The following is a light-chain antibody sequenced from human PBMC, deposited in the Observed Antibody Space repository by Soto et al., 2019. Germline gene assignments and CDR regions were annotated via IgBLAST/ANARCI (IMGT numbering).Light chain of an antibody. J-gene: IGKJ1*01. CDR2: KAS. Sequence: DIQMTQSPSTLSASVGDRVTITCRASQSISGWLAWYQQKPGKAPKLLIYKASSLQSGVPSRFSGSGSGTEFTLTISSLQPDDFATYYCQQYSSYSTFGQGTKVEIK. CDR3: QQYSSYST. V-gene: IGKV1-5*03. CDR1: QSISGW.